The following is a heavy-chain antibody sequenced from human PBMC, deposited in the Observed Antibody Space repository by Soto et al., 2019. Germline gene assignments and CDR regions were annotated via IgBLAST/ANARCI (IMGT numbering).Heavy chain of an antibody. CDR2: ISAYNGNT. V-gene: IGHV1-18*04. J-gene: IGHJ4*02. CDR3: ARGLEYYYDSSGYPGY. Sequence: ASVKFSCKASGYTFTSYGISWVRQPPGQGLEWMGWISAYNGNTNYAQKLQGRVTMTTDRSTRTDYRELRSLRSDETAVYYCARGLEYYYDSSGYPGYWGQGTLVTVSS. D-gene: IGHD3-22*01. CDR1: GYTFTSYG.